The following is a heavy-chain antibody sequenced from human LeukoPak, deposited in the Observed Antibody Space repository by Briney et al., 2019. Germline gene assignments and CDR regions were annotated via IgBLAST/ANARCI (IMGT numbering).Heavy chain of an antibody. Sequence: GGSLRLSCVATGCTFSRYAMSWVRQAPGKGLEGVSAISDSTGSTYYADSVKGRFTISRDNSKNPLYLQMNSIRAEDTAVYYCARVWKYSSGWYYFDYWGQGTLVTVSS. J-gene: IGHJ4*02. D-gene: IGHD6-19*01. CDR3: ARVWKYSSGWYYFDY. CDR2: ISDSTGST. V-gene: IGHV3-23*01. CDR1: GCTFSRYA.